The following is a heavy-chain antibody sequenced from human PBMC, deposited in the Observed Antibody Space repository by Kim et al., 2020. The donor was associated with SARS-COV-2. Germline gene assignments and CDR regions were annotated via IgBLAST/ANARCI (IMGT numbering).Heavy chain of an antibody. CDR2: ISAYNDDT. V-gene: IGHV1-18*01. D-gene: IGHD2-15*01. Sequence: ASVKVSCKASGYTFTSYSVSWVRQAPGQGLEWMGWISAYNDDTDYAQMFQDRITMTTDTSTSTAYMELRSLRSDDTAIYYCARLDRGSWYFWADPRGQGTVVTVSS. J-gene: IGHJ5*02. CDR1: GYTFTSYS. CDR3: ARLDRGSWYFWADP.